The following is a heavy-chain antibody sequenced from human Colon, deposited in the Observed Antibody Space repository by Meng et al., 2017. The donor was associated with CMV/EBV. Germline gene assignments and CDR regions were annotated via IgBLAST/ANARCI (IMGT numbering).Heavy chain of an antibody. Sequence: QGQLLESGGGVVQPGGSLRLSCAASGFTFSDYGMHWLRQAPGKGLEWVAFVLYDGSRKYYGDSVKGRFSISRDNSKNTLYLQMNSLRADDTAVYYCVKDQCRGWGQGTLVTVSS. CDR3: VKDQCRG. J-gene: IGHJ4*02. V-gene: IGHV3-30*02. CDR1: GFTFSDYG. CDR2: VLYDGSRK. D-gene: IGHD3-10*01.